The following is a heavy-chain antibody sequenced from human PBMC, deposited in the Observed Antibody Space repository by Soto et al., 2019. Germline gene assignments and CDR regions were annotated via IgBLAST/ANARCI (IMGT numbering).Heavy chain of an antibody. V-gene: IGHV4-39*01. CDR2: IYYSGST. J-gene: IGHJ4*02. CDR1: GGSISSSSYY. Sequence: QLQLQESGPGLVKPSETLSLTCTVSGGSISSSSYYWGWIRQPPGKGLEWIGSIYYSGSTYYNPSLKSRVTLSVDTSKNQFSLKLSSVTAADTAVYYCARHTPRDGYNLVEHFFDYWGQGTLVTVSS. CDR3: ARHTPRDGYNLVEHFFDY. D-gene: IGHD5-12*01.